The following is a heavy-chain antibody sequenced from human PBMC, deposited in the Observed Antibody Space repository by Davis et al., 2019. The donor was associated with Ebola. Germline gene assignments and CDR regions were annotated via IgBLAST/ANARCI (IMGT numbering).Heavy chain of an antibody. V-gene: IGHV1-46*01. Sequence: AASVKVSCKASGYTFTSYYMHWVRQAPGQGLEWMGIINPSGGSTSYAQKFQGRVTMTRDTSTSTVYMELSSLRSEDTAVYYCAREPVLEWLFRGYFDYWGQGTLVTVSS. J-gene: IGHJ4*02. CDR2: INPSGGST. D-gene: IGHD3-3*01. CDR1: GYTFTSYY. CDR3: AREPVLEWLFRGYFDY.